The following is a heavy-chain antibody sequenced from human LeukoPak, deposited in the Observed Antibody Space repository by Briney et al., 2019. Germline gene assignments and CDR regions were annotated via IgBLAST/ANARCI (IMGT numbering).Heavy chain of an antibody. J-gene: IGHJ4*02. Sequence: SGPTLVNPTQTLTLTCTFSGFSLSTSGMCVSWIRQPPGKALEWLARIDWDDDKYYSTSLKTRLTISKDTSKNQVVLTMTNMDPVDTATYYCARIGGARWALDYWGQGTLVTVSS. CDR2: IDWDDDK. CDR1: GFSLSTSGMC. D-gene: IGHD3-16*01. CDR3: ARIGGARWALDY. V-gene: IGHV2-70*11.